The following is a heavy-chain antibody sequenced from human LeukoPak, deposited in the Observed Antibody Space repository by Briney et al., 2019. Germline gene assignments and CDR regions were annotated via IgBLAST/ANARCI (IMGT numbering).Heavy chain of an antibody. D-gene: IGHD2-2*01. Sequence: GGSLRLSCAASGFTFSSYAMSWVRQAPGKGLEWVSAISGSGGSTYYADSVKGRFTISRDNSKNTLHLQMNSLRAEDTAVYYCATLGYCSSTSCIYNYYYYGMDVWGKGTTVTVSS. CDR3: ATLGYCSSTSCIYNYYYYGMDV. CDR2: ISGSGGST. V-gene: IGHV3-23*01. J-gene: IGHJ6*04. CDR1: GFTFSSYA.